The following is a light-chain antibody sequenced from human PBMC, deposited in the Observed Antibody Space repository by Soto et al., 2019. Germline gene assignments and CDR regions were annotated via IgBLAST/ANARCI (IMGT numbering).Light chain of an antibody. CDR1: QSVSNDF. CDR2: GAS. Sequence: EIVLTQSPGILSLSPGERATLSCRASQSVSNDFLAWYQQKPGQAPRLLIYGASTRATDVPDRFSGSGSGADFTLSISRLEPEDFLVYYCQQYGSSPPRTFGQGTKVEMK. J-gene: IGKJ1*01. V-gene: IGKV3-20*01. CDR3: QQYGSSPPRT.